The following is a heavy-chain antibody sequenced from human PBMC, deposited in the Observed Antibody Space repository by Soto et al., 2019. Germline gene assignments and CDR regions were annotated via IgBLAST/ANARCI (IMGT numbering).Heavy chain of an antibody. J-gene: IGHJ5*02. D-gene: IGHD6-6*01. Sequence: ASVKVSCKASGYTFTSYYVHWVRQAPGQGLEWMGIINPSGGSTSYAQKFQGRVTMTRDTSTSTVYMELSSLRSEDTAVYYCARVFTLGSSSGWFDPWGQGTLVTISS. CDR2: INPSGGST. CDR3: ARVFTLGSSSGWFDP. CDR1: GYTFTSYY. V-gene: IGHV1-46*03.